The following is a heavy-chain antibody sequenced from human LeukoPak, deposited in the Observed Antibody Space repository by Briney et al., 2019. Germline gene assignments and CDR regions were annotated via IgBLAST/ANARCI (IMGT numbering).Heavy chain of an antibody. J-gene: IGHJ4*02. V-gene: IGHV3-7*05. Sequence: GGSLRLSWAASGVSFSTFWMTWVRQAPGKGREWVASIKADGGEMYYGDSVKDRFTISRDNAQNSLFLQMTSLRVEDTAIYYCARHPDAGTVDYWGQGTLVTVSS. CDR3: ARHPDAGTVDY. D-gene: IGHD6-13*01. CDR1: GVSFSTFW. CDR2: IKADGGEM.